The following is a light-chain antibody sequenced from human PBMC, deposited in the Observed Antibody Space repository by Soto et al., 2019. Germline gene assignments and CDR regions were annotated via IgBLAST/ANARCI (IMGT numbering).Light chain of an antibody. Sequence: DIQMTQSPSTLSASIGDRVTISCRASQSMSSWLAWYQQKRGKAPKLLIYDASSLESGVPSRFRGSGSGTEFTLTISSLQPDDFATYYCQQYNSYSYTFGQGTRLEIK. J-gene: IGKJ5*01. CDR1: QSMSSW. V-gene: IGKV1-5*01. CDR2: DAS. CDR3: QQYNSYSYT.